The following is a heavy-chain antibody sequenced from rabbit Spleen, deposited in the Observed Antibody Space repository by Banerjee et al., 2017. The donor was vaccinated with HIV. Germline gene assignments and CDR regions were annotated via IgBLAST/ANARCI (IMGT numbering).Heavy chain of an antibody. D-gene: IGHD2-1*01. CDR2: IYGGSGGST. CDR1: GFSFSNSYY. Sequence: SLEESGGDRVTPGASLTLTCTASGFSFSNSYYMCWVRQAPGKGLECIACIYGGSGGSTWYASWAKGRFTISKTSSTTVTLQLTSLTAADTATYFCARGSAAMTMVITGFYFNLWGPGTLVTVS. V-gene: IGHV1S40*01. CDR3: ARGSAAMTMVITGFYFNL. J-gene: IGHJ4*01.